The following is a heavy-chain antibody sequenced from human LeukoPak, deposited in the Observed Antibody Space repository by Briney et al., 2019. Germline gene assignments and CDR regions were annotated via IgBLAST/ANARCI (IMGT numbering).Heavy chain of an antibody. D-gene: IGHD6-19*01. V-gene: IGHV1-46*01. CDR2: INPSGGST. J-gene: IGHJ3*02. CDR1: GYTFTSYY. Sequence: ASVKVSCKASGYTFTSYYMHWVRQAPGQGLEWMGIINPSGGSTSYAQKFQGRVTMTRDTSTSTVCMELSSLRSEDTAVYYCARDPPIAVAGIGGGGAFDIWGQGTMVTVSS. CDR3: ARDPPIAVAGIGGGGAFDI.